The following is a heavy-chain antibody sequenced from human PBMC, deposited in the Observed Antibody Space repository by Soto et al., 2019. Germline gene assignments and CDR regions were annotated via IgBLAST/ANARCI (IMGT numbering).Heavy chain of an antibody. Sequence: ASVKVSCKASGYTFTSYDINWVRQATGQGLEWMGWMNPNSGNTGYAQKFQGRVTMTRNTSISTAYMELSSLRSEDTAVYYCAREVGDIVVVPAASGGNYYYYMDVWGKGTTVTV. D-gene: IGHD2-2*01. CDR2: MNPNSGNT. J-gene: IGHJ6*03. V-gene: IGHV1-8*01. CDR1: GYTFTSYD. CDR3: AREVGDIVVVPAASGGNYYYYMDV.